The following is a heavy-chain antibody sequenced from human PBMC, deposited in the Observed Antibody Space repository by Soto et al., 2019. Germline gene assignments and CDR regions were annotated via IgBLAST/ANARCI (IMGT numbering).Heavy chain of an antibody. J-gene: IGHJ5*02. V-gene: IGHV4-31*03. D-gene: IGHD3-10*01. CDR2: IYYSGST. Sequence: QVQLQESGPGLVKPSQTLSLTCTVSGGSISSGGYCWSWIRQHPGKGLEWIGYIYYSGSTYYNPSLKSRVTISVDTSKNQFSLKLSSVTAADTAVYYCATESGEKPYNWFDPWGQGTLVTVSS. CDR1: GGSISSGGYC. CDR3: ATESGEKPYNWFDP.